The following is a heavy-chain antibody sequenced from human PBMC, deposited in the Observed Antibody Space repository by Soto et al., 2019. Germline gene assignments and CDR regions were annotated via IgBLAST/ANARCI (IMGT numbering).Heavy chain of an antibody. J-gene: IGHJ5*02. Sequence: QLQLQESGPGLVKPSETLSLTCTVSGGSISSSSYYWGWIRQPPGKGLEWIGSIYYSGSTYYNPSLKNRVTISVDTSKNQFSLKRSSVTAADTAVYYCARQPYCSSTSGYPFSNWFDPWGQGTLVTVSS. CDR1: GGSISSSSYY. D-gene: IGHD2-2*01. CDR2: IYYSGST. V-gene: IGHV4-39*01. CDR3: ARQPYCSSTSGYPFSNWFDP.